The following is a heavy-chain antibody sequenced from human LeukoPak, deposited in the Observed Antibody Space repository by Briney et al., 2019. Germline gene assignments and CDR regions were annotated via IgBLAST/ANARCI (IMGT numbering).Heavy chain of an antibody. CDR1: GGSISSYY. V-gene: IGHV4-59*01. CDR2: IYYSGST. CDR3: ARDLAARLPGGY. D-gene: IGHD6-6*01. J-gene: IGHJ4*02. Sequence: SETLSLTCTVSGGSISSYYWSWIRQPPGKGLEWIGYIYYSGSTNYNPSLKSRVTISVDTSKNQFSLKLSSVTAADTAVYYCARDLAARLPGGYWGQGTLVTVSS.